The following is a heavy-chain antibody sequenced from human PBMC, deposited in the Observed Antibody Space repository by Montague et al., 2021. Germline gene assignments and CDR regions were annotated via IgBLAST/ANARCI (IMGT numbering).Heavy chain of an antibody. D-gene: IGHD4/OR15-4a*01. V-gene: IGHV4-4*08. CDR3: VRRANRGGAFLDH. CDR1: GEPMRDYY. Sequence: SETLSLTCNVSGEPMRDYYWSWIRQSPGKGLEWIGYIFGTGDTTYNPSLSSRVTISIDTSKNQFFLELTSVTAADTAVYYCVRRANRGGAFLDHWGQGRLVTVSS. CDR2: IFGTGDT. J-gene: IGHJ4*02.